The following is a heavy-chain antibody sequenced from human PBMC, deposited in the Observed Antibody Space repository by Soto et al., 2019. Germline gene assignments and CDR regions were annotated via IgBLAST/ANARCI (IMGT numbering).Heavy chain of an antibody. Sequence: ETLSLTCAVSGYSISSGYYWGWLRQPPGKGLEWIGGIYHGGSTYYNPSLNSRVTLSIDMTNNHASLILNSVTAADTAVYYCARVGPWVPYYYDSSPYTFENWFDPWGQGTLVTVSS. J-gene: IGHJ5*02. D-gene: IGHD3-22*01. CDR1: GYSISSGYY. CDR2: IYHGGST. V-gene: IGHV4-38-2*01. CDR3: ARVGPWVPYYYDSSPYTFENWFDP.